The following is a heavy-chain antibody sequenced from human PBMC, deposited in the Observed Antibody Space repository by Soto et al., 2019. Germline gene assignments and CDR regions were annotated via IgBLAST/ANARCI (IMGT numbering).Heavy chain of an antibody. CDR1: SGSISSSNW. Sequence: QVQLQESGPGLVKPSGTLSLTCAVSSGSISSSNWWSWVRQPPGKGLEWIGEIYHSGNTNYNPSLKSRVTISIDKAKEQCSLKLSSVSAADTAVYYCARDFCSRVSCRLDYWCQGALVLVSS. J-gene: IGHJ4*02. D-gene: IGHD2-15*01. CDR2: IYHSGNT. CDR3: ARDFCSRVSCRLDY. V-gene: IGHV4-4*02.